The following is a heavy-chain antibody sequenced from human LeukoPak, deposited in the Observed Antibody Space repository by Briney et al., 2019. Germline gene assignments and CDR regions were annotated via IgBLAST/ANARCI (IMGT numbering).Heavy chain of an antibody. V-gene: IGHV4-59*01. CDR1: GGSISSYD. Sequence: SETLSLTCTVSGGSISSYDWSWIRQPPAKGLEWIGYIYYSGSTNYNPSLKSRVTISVDTSKNQFSLKLSSVTAADTAVYYCARAYYYDSSGYSSYWYFDLWGRGTLVTVSS. CDR3: ARAYYYDSSGYSSYWYFDL. CDR2: IYYSGST. D-gene: IGHD3-22*01. J-gene: IGHJ2*01.